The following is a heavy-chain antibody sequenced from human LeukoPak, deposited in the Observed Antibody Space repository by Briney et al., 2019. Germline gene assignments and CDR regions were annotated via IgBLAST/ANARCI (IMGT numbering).Heavy chain of an antibody. CDR1: GSTFSNYE. Sequence: GGSLRLSCAVPGSTFSNYEINCVRQAPGKGLEWISYISSSGSTIYYADSVKGRFTISRDNAKNSLYLQMNSLRAEDTSIHYCASRPYGFLGPFDYWGQGSLVTVSS. CDR3: ASRPYGFLGPFDY. V-gene: IGHV3-48*03. D-gene: IGHD3/OR15-3a*01. J-gene: IGHJ4*02. CDR2: ISSSGSTI.